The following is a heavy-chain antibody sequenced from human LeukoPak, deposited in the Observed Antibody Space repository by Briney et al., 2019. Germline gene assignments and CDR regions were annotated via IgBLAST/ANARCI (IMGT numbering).Heavy chain of an antibody. CDR1: GFAFRNHW. CDR2: ISSDGSST. CDR3: ARDQRVTGRPDIDY. J-gene: IGHJ4*02. V-gene: IGHV3-74*03. D-gene: IGHD6-6*01. Sequence: GGSLRLSCAASGFAFRNHWMHWVRHTPGKGLVWVSRISSDGSSTTYADSVKGRFTISRDNAKNTLYLQMNNLRAEDTAMYYCARDQRVTGRPDIDYWGQGTLVIVSS.